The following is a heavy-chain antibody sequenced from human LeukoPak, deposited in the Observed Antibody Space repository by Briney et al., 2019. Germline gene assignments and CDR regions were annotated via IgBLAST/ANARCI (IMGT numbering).Heavy chain of an antibody. D-gene: IGHD2-15*01. V-gene: IGHV4-61*01. J-gene: IGHJ4*02. CDR2: IYYSGST. Sequence: SETLSLTCIFSGGSISSISNYYWSWIRQPPGKGLEWIGYIYYSGSTNYNPSLKSRVTISIDTSKNQFSLKLISVTAADTAVYYCARSDCRGGSCYINFNYWGQGTLVTVSS. CDR1: GGSISSISNYY. CDR3: ARSDCRGGSCYINFNY.